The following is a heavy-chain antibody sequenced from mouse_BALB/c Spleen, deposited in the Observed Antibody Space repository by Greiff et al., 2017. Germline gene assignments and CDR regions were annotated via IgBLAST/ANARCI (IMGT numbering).Heavy chain of an antibody. CDR2: ISTYYGDA. J-gene: IGHJ2*01. V-gene: IGHV1S137*01. CDR1: GYTFTDYA. CDR3: ARGTATDY. D-gene: IGHD1-2*01. Sequence: VQRVESGAELVRPGVSVKISCKGSGYTFTDYAMHWVKQSHAKSLEWIGVISTYYGDASYNQKFKGKATMTVDKSSSTAYMELARLTSEDSAIYYCARGTATDYWGQGTTLTVSS.